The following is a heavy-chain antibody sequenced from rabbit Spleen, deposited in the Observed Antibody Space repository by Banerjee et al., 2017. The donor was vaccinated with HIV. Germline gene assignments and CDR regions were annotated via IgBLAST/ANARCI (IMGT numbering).Heavy chain of an antibody. J-gene: IGHJ6*01. CDR2: IDPVFGIT. Sequence: QEQLVESGGGLVQPGGSLKLTCTVSGFDFSTYGVSWVRQAPGKGLEWIGYIDPVFGITNYANSVKGRFTISRDNAQNTVFLQLNSLTVADTATYFCARDSGTSFSSYGMDLWGQGTLVTVS. D-gene: IGHD8-1*01. CDR1: GFDFSTYG. CDR3: ARDSGTSFSSYGMDL. V-gene: IGHV1S47*01.